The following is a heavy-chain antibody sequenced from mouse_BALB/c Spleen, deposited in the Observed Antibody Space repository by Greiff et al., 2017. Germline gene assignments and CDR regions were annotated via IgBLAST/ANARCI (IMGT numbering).Heavy chain of an antibody. CDR1: GFTFSSYA. CDR2: ISSGGSYT. J-gene: IGHJ2*01. V-gene: IGHV5-9-3*01. CDR3: ARHWNGY. Sequence: EVMLVESGGGLVKPGGSLKLSCAASGFTFSSYAMSWVRQTPEKRLEWVATISSGGSYTYYPDSVKGRFTISRDNAKNTLYLQMSSLRSEDTAMYYCARHWNGYWGQGTTLTVSS.